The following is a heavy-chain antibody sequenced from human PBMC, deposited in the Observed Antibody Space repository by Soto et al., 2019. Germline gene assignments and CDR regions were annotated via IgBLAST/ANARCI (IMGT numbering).Heavy chain of an antibody. CDR1: GYTFTSYG. Sequence: QVQLVQSGPDLKRPGASMKFSCKASGYTFTSYGISWVLQAPGQGLEWMAWISPLKGRTQYSQKAQGRVTLSTDTSSNTAYMEMTTLRVDDTAVYYCAMDYGDRPEYFKHWGQGTLVTVS. V-gene: IGHV1-18*04. D-gene: IGHD4-17*01. CDR2: ISPLKGRT. J-gene: IGHJ1*01. CDR3: AMDYGDRPEYFKH.